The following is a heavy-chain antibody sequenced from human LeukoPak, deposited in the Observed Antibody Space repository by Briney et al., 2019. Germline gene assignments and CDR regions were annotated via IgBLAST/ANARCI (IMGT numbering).Heavy chain of an antibody. D-gene: IGHD1-26*01. Sequence: SETLSLTCTVSYDSIGTYLWNWVRQPAGKGLEWIGRIFASGSTFYSPSLKSRVTMSVDASKSQFSLKLNSVTAADTAVYYCARGAGYSREVNYYYYMDVWGKGTTVTVSS. CDR3: ARGAGYSREVNYYYYMDV. CDR2: IFASGST. J-gene: IGHJ6*03. V-gene: IGHV4-4*07. CDR1: YDSIGTYL.